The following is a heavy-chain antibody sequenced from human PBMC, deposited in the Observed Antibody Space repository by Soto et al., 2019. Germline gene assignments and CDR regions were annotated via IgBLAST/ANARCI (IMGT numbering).Heavy chain of an antibody. D-gene: IGHD4-17*01. CDR3: ARSPEATVTAFDY. Sequence: QVQLQESGPGLVKPSQTLSLTCTVSGGSISSGGYYWSWIRQHPGKGLEWNGYIYYSGSTYYNPSLKSRVTISVDTSKNQFSLKLSSVTAAYTAVYYCARSPEATVTAFDYWGQGTLVTVSS. J-gene: IGHJ4*02. CDR2: IYYSGST. V-gene: IGHV4-31*03. CDR1: GGSISSGGYY.